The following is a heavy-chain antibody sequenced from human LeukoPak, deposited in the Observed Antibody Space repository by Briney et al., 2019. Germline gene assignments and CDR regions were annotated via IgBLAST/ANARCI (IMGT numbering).Heavy chain of an antibody. D-gene: IGHD3-3*01. Sequence: SETLSLTCAVYVGSFSGYYWSWIRQPPGKGLEWIGEINHSGSTNYNPSLKSRVTISVDTSKNQFSLKLSSVTAADTAVYYCARWGFWSGFDWGQGTLLTVSS. CDR3: ARWGFWSGFD. CDR2: INHSGST. CDR1: VGSFSGYY. J-gene: IGHJ4*02. V-gene: IGHV4-34*01.